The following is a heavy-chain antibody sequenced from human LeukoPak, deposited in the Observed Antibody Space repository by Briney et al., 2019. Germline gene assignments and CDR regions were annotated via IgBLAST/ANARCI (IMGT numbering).Heavy chain of an antibody. J-gene: IGHJ6*03. D-gene: IGHD2-2*01. CDR3: ARGREDIVLLPGTKRKSYYMDV. V-gene: IGHV4-39*07. CDR2: VYYSAGT. Sequence: SGTLSLTCTVSVGSISSYYWGCRRQRPGGGLGWIGNVYYSAGTYYHPSLQRRVTISVDTSKNQFSLKLSSVTAADTAVYYCARGREDIVLLPGTKRKSYYMDVWGKGTTVTVSS. CDR1: VGSISSYY.